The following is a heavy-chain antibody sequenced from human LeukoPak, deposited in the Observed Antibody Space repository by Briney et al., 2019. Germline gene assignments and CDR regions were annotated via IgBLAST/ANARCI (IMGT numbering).Heavy chain of an antibody. J-gene: IGHJ4*02. V-gene: IGHV1-8*03. CDR1: GYTFTTYD. D-gene: IGHD3-10*01. Sequence: ASVKVSCKASGYTFTTYDINWVRQATGQGPEWMGWMSPHNDYTGYAQKFQGRVTFSRDTSISTAYMELSSLKSEDTAVYYCAREAPFGRGGTFDYWGQGSFVTVSS. CDR3: AREAPFGRGGTFDY. CDR2: MSPHNDYT.